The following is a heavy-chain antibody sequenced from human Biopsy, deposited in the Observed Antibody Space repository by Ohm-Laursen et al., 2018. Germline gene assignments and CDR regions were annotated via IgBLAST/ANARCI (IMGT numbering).Heavy chain of an antibody. CDR3: ARWDY. V-gene: IGHV3-48*03. CDR1: GFTFSNYE. Sequence: GSLRLSCAASGFTFSNYEMNWVRQAPGKGLEWVSYIRSSNTIYYADSVKGRFTISRDNAKNSLYLQMNSLRVEDTAVYYCARWDYWGQGTLVTVSS. CDR2: IRSSNTI. J-gene: IGHJ4*02.